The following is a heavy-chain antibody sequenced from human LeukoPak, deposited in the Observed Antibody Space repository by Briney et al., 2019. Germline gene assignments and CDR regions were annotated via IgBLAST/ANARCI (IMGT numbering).Heavy chain of an antibody. J-gene: IGHJ4*02. CDR3: AITTRDDFGEYFFDY. CDR1: GGSISTYY. D-gene: IGHD4-17*01. CDR2: IYHGGSA. V-gene: IGHV4-59*01. Sequence: PSETLSLTCAVSGGSISTYYWSWIRQPPGKGLEWIGYIYHGGSAMYSPSLRSRVTISVDRPNNHFSLELTSVTAADTAVYFCAITTRDDFGEYFFDYWGQGTLVTVSS.